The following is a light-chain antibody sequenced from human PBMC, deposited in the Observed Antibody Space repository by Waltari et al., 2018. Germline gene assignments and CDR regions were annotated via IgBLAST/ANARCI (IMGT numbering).Light chain of an antibody. V-gene: IGLV3-1*01. CDR3: QAWDGSTSTVV. Sequence: SYEVTQPPSVSVSPGQTASITCSGDKLGEKYVSWYQQKPGQSPVVVIYEDDDRPSGIPERFSCSNSGNTATLTISGTQAMDEADYYCQAWDGSTSTVVFGGGTKVTVL. J-gene: IGLJ2*01. CDR2: EDD. CDR1: KLGEKY.